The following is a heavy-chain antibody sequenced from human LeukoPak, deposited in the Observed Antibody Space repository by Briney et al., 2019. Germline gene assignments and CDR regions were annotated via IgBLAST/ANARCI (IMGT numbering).Heavy chain of an antibody. CDR1: GYTFTGYY. Sequence: ASVKVSCKASGYTFTGYYMHWVRQAPGQGLEWMGWMNPNSGGTNYAQKFQGWVTMTRDTSISTAYMELSRLRSDDTAVYYCATGSITMIVRNLDFYGMDVWGQGTTVTVSS. V-gene: IGHV1-2*04. J-gene: IGHJ6*02. CDR3: ATGSITMIVRNLDFYGMDV. D-gene: IGHD3-22*01. CDR2: MNPNSGGT.